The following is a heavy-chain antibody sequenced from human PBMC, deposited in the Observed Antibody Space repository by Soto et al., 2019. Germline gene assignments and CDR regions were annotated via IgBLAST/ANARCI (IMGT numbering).Heavy chain of an antibody. D-gene: IGHD3-3*01. CDR3: AKLLGCYISFVPYYYYLMPV. CDR2: IDPSDSYT. CDR1: GYNFTAFW. J-gene: IGHJ6*02. V-gene: IGHV5-10-1*01. Sequence: VESLKISYKASGYNFTAFWIHWVRQMPGKGLEWLGKIDPSDSYTNYSPSFEGHVTISTDNSITTAYLQWSSLRASDTAMYYCAKLLGCYISFVPYYYYLMPVCGQGTTVIGSS.